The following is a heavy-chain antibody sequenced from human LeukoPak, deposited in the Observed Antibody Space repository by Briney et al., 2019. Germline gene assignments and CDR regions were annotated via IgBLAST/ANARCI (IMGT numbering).Heavy chain of an antibody. CDR3: AAPDPTYYDFWSGYYAFDI. J-gene: IGHJ3*02. CDR2: IYSGGST. D-gene: IGHD3-3*01. V-gene: IGHV3-53*01. CDR1: GFTVSSNY. Sequence: GGSLRLSCAASGFTVSSNYMSWVRQAPGKGLEWVSVIYSGGSTYYADSVKGRFTISRDNSKNTMYLQMNSLRAEDTAVYYCAAPDPTYYDFWSGYYAFDIWGQGTMVTVSS.